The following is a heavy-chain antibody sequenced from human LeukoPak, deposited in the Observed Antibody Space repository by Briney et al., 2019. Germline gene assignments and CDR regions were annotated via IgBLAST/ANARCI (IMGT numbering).Heavy chain of an antibody. D-gene: IGHD3-10*01. Sequence: GGSLRLSCAASGFTISTYALSWVRQTPGKGLEWVSYISTSSTTIYYADSVKGRFTISRDNARNSLHLQMNSLRAEDTALYYCAKDISAPGKGGFGEYYYYGMDVWGQGTTVTVSS. CDR2: ISTSSTTI. CDR3: AKDISAPGKGGFGEYYYYGMDV. CDR1: GFTISTYA. J-gene: IGHJ6*02. V-gene: IGHV3-48*04.